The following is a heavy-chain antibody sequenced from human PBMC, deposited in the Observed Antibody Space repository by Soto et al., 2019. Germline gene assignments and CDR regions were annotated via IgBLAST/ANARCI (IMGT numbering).Heavy chain of an antibody. D-gene: IGHD2-15*01. Sequence: QVQLVQSGAEVKKPGASVKISCKTSGYTFAMHYIHWVRQAPGQGLEWMGMINPSDGSTSYVQKFQGRVTMTTDTSATTVFLNMSRLTSHDTAVFYCAREDGGGGRRHDFWGQGTLVTVSS. V-gene: IGHV1-46*01. CDR2: INPSDGST. CDR3: AREDGGGGRRHDF. J-gene: IGHJ4*02. CDR1: GYTFAMHY.